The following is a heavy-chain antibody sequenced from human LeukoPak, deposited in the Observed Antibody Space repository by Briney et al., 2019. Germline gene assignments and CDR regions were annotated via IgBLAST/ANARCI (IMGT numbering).Heavy chain of an antibody. CDR2: INHSGGT. D-gene: IGHD2/OR15-2a*01. CDR1: GGSFSGYY. Sequence: SETLSLTCAVYGGSFSGYYWSWIRQPPGKGLEWIGEINHSGGTNYNPSLKSRVTISVDTSKNQFSLKLSSVTAADTAVYYCARRGNLWARWGQGILVTVSS. J-gene: IGHJ4*02. CDR3: ARRGNLWAR. V-gene: IGHV4-34*01.